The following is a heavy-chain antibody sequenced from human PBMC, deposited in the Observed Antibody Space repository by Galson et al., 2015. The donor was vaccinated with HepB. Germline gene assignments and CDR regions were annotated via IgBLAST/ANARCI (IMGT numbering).Heavy chain of an antibody. V-gene: IGHV3-30*03. CDR3: TRDQGRGYCTTTSCYFWFLDL. CDR1: GFTFTSHA. D-gene: IGHD2-2*01. J-gene: IGHJ2*01. Sequence: SLRLSCAASGFTFTSHATHWVRQAPGKGLEWVAVISYDGSNKYYADSVKGRFIISRDNSKNTLFLQMNSLRAEDTAVYYCTRDQGRGYCTTTSCYFWFLDLWGRGTLVTVSS. CDR2: ISYDGSNK.